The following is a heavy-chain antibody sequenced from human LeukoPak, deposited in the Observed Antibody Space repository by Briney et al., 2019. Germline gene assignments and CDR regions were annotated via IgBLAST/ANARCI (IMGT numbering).Heavy chain of an antibody. Sequence: PGGTLRLSCAASGFTFSTYSMTWVREAPGKGLEWVSSIYSSGARTFYADSVKGRFTVSRDNSKNTLYLEMNSLRAEDTAIYFCAKDVVPDSGWDLDHWGQGTLVTVSS. CDR3: AKDVVPDSGWDLDH. CDR1: GFTFSTYS. J-gene: IGHJ4*02. D-gene: IGHD6-19*01. CDR2: IYSSGART. V-gene: IGHV3-23*01.